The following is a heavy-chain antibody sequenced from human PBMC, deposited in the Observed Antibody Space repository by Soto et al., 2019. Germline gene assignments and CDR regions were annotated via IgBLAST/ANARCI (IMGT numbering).Heavy chain of an antibody. V-gene: IGHV3-30-3*01. CDR3: ARDHRGGIAVAGIFDY. CDR1: GFTFSSYA. D-gene: IGHD6-19*01. Sequence: GGSLRLSCAASGFTFSSYAMHWVRQAPGKGLEWVAVISYDGSNKYYADSVKGRFTISRDNSKNTLYLQMNSLRAEDTAVYYCARDHRGGIAVAGIFDYWGQGTLVTVSS. J-gene: IGHJ4*02. CDR2: ISYDGSNK.